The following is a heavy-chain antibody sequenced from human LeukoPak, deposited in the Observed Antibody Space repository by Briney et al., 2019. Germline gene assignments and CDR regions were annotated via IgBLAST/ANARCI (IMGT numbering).Heavy chain of an antibody. D-gene: IGHD1-26*01. J-gene: IGHJ4*02. CDR2: IYYSGST. Sequence: PSETLSLTCTVSGASITSYYWSWIRQPPGKGLEWIGYIYYSGSTTYKPSLKSRVTISVDTSKNQFSLKLSPVTAADTAVYYCARLSIVGATNFDYWGQGTLVTVSS. CDR3: ARLSIVGATNFDY. V-gene: IGHV4-59*08. CDR1: GASITSYY.